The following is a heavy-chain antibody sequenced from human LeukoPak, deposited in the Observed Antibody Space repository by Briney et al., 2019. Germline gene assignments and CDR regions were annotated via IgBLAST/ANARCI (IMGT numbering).Heavy chain of an antibody. D-gene: IGHD3-10*01. V-gene: IGHV5-51*01. J-gene: IGHJ3*02. CDR2: IYPGDSDT. Sequence: GESLKISFKGSGXSFTSYCIGWVRQMPGKGLEWMGIIYPGDSDTRYSPSFQGQVTITADKSISTAYLQWSSLKASDTAMYYCARHAVYYGSGNRAFDIWGQGTMVTVSS. CDR1: GXSFTSYC. CDR3: ARHAVYYGSGNRAFDI.